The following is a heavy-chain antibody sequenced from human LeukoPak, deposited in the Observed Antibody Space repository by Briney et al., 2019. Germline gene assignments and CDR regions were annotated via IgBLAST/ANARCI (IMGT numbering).Heavy chain of an antibody. J-gene: IGHJ4*02. D-gene: IGHD6-19*01. V-gene: IGHV3-30*18. CDR2: LSYDGSNE. CDR1: EFTSSLYG. Sequence: GGSLRLSCAASEFTSSLYGMNCVRQAPGKGLEWVAVLSYDGSNEYYADSVKGRFTISRDNSKNTLYLQMNSLGPEDTAVYYCAKDQGRCSSGWWVDCWGQGTLVTVSS. CDR3: AKDQGRCSSGWWVDC.